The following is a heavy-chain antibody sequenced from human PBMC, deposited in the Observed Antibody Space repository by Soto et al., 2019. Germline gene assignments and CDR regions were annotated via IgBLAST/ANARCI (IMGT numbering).Heavy chain of an antibody. V-gene: IGHV3-48*02. J-gene: IGHJ6*02. CDR3: ARDNPRSSGWDV. CDR2: ISSCSSTI. CDR1: GFTLSSYS. Sequence: EVQLVESGGGLVQPGGSLRLSCEASGFTLSSYSMNWARQAPGQGLEWVSYISSCSSTIYYADSVKGRFTISRDNAKNSLYLQMNSLRDEDTAVYYCARDNPRSSGWDVWGQGTTVTVSS.